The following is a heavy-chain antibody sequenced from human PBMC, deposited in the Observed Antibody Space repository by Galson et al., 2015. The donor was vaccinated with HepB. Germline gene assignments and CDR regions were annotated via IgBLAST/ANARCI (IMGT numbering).Heavy chain of an antibody. CDR1: GFTFSSYG. Sequence: SLRLSCAASGFTFSSYGMHWVRQTPGKGLEWVAVISYDGSNKYYADSVKGRFTISRDNSKNTLYLQMNSLRAEDTAVYYCAKDLDIVVVIAMRTPGDYWGQGTLVTVSS. CDR2: ISYDGSNK. J-gene: IGHJ4*02. V-gene: IGHV3-30*18. CDR3: AKDLDIVVVIAMRTPGDY. D-gene: IGHD2-21*01.